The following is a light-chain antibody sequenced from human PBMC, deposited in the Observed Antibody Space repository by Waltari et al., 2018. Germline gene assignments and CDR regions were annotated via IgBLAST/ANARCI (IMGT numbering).Light chain of an antibody. CDR1: QPVSTTS. CDR2: GAS. V-gene: IGKV3-20*01. Sequence: WRASQPVSTTSLNWYQQKPGQAPRLLRYGASSRATGIPDRFSGSGSGTDFTLTISRLEPEDFAVYYCQQYDSIVLTFGGGTRVEI. CDR3: QQYDSIVLT. J-gene: IGKJ4*01.